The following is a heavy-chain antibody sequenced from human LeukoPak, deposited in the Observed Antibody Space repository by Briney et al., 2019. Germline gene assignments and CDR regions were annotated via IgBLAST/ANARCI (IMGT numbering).Heavy chain of an antibody. V-gene: IGHV1-18*01. CDR1: GYTFTSYG. D-gene: IGHD3-9*01. J-gene: IGHJ5*02. Sequence: ASVKVSCKASGYTFTSYGISWVRQAPGQGLEWMGWISAYNGNTNYAQKLQGRVTMTTDTSTSTAYMGLRSLRSDDTAVYYCARDHDPQYYDILTGYYPWGQGTLVTVSS. CDR2: ISAYNGNT. CDR3: ARDHDPQYYDILTGYYP.